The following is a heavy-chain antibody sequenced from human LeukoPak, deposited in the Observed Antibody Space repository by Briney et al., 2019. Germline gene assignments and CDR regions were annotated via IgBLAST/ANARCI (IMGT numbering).Heavy chain of an antibody. CDR2: IYYSGST. CDR3: ARGPRAAMVKFYDY. CDR1: GGSISSYY. D-gene: IGHD5-18*01. Sequence: SETLSLTCTVAGGSISSYYWSWIRQPPGKGLEGIGYIYYSGSTNYNPSLKSRVTISVDTSKNQFSLKLSSVTAADTAAYYCARGPRAAMVKFYDYWGQGTLVTVSS. J-gene: IGHJ4*02. V-gene: IGHV4-59*12.